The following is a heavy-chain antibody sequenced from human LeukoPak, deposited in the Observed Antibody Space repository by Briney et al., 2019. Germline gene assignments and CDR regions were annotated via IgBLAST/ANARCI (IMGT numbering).Heavy chain of an antibody. CDR2: IKSDGSTT. CDR3: ARKSSAVAGPFDY. V-gene: IGHV3-74*01. D-gene: IGHD6-19*01. Sequence: GGSLRLSCAASGFTFSSYWMHWVRQAPGKGLVWVSRIKSDGSTTNYADSVKGRFTISRDDAKNSLYLQMNSLRAEDTAVYYCARKSSAVAGPFDYWGQGTLVTVSS. CDR1: GFTFSSYW. J-gene: IGHJ4*02.